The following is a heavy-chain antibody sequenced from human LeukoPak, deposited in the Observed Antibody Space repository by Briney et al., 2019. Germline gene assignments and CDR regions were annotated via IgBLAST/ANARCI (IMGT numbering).Heavy chain of an antibody. CDR3: ARGQIIRSGSSYYFDY. CDR1: GGTFSSYA. Sequence: SVKVSCKASGGTFSSYAISWVRQAPGQGLEWMGRIIPIFGTANYAQKFQGRVTITTDESTSTAYMELSSLRSEDTAVYYCARGQIIRSGSSYYFDYWGQGTLVTVSS. D-gene: IGHD1-26*01. V-gene: IGHV1-69*05. J-gene: IGHJ4*02. CDR2: IIPIFGTA.